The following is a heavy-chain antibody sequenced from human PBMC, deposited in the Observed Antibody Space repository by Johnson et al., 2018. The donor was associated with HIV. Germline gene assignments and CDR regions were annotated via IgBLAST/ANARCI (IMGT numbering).Heavy chain of an antibody. Sequence: VQLVESGGGVVQPGRSLRLSCAASGFTFNSYGMNWVRQAPGKGLEWVATVSGGGGITYYADSVKGRFSISRDNSNTTLSLQMDSLRVEDTAVYYCAKRLGFDNRGDQFDIWGQGAMVTVSS. D-gene: IGHD3-22*01. CDR1: GFTFNSYG. CDR2: VSGGGGIT. CDR3: AKRLGFDNRGDQFDI. J-gene: IGHJ3*02. V-gene: IGHV3-23*04.